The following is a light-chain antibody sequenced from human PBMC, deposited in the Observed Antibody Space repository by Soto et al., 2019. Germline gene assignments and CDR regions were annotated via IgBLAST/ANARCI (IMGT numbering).Light chain of an antibody. CDR3: QSYDSSLRGYEV. J-gene: IGLJ3*02. CDR2: GNI. CDR1: SSNIGAGYD. V-gene: IGLV1-40*01. Sequence: QSVLTQPPSVSGAPGQRVTISCTRSSSNIGAGYDVHWYQQLPGAAPKLLIFGNINRPSGVPDRFSGSKSGTSASLAITGLQAEDEADYYCQSYDSSLRGYEVFGGGTKLTVL.